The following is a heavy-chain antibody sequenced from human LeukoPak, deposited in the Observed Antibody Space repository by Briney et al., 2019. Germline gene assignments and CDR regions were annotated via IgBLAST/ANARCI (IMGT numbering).Heavy chain of an antibody. CDR1: GFTFSNAW. Sequence: PGGSLRLSCAASGFTFSNAWMSWVRQAPGKGLEWLGRIKSKTDGGTTDYAAPVKGRFTISRDDSKNTLYLQMNSLKTEDTAVYYCAYRSSSSWNYWGQGTLVTVSS. V-gene: IGHV3-15*01. J-gene: IGHJ4*02. CDR3: AYRSSSSWNY. D-gene: IGHD6-13*01. CDR2: IKSKTDGGTT.